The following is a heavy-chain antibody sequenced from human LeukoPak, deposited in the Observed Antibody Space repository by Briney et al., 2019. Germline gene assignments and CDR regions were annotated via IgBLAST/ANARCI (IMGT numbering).Heavy chain of an antibody. CDR2: IYHSGST. CDR1: GGSISSGGYS. V-gene: IGHV4-30-2*03. J-gene: IGHJ3*02. CDR3: ARLSIVGAQENAFDI. D-gene: IGHD1-26*01. Sequence: PSETLSLTCAVSGGSISSGGYSWSWIRQPPGKGLEWIGYIYHSGSTYYNPSLKSRVTISVDTSKNQFSLKLSSVTAADTAVYYCARLSIVGAQENAFDIWGQGTMVTVSS.